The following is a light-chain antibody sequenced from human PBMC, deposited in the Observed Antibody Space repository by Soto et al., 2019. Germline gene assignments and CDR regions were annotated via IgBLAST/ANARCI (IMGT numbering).Light chain of an antibody. CDR3: CSYAGSFTWV. Sequence: HSALTQPASVSGSPGQSITISCTGTSSDVGGYDFVSWYQHHPAKAPKLMIYDASKRPSGVPDRFSASKSGNTASLTISGLQAEDEADYYCCSYAGSFTWVFGGGTKVTVL. CDR2: DAS. CDR1: SSDVGGYDF. J-gene: IGLJ3*02. V-gene: IGLV2-11*01.